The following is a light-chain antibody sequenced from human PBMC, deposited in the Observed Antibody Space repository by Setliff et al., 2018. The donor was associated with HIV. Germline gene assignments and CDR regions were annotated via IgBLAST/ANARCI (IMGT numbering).Light chain of an antibody. CDR3: QSYDSTLNGARI. Sequence: QSVLTQPPSVSGAPGQRITISCTGSSSNIGAGYDVHWYQQLPQTAPKLLIYGNSNRPSGVPDRFSGSKSGTPASLAITGLQAEDEAQYYCQSYDSTLNGARIFGGGTKVTVL. CDR2: GNS. CDR1: SSNIGAGYD. V-gene: IGLV1-40*01. J-gene: IGLJ2*01.